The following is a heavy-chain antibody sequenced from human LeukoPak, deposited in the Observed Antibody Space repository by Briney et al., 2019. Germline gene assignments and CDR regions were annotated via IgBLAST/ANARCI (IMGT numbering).Heavy chain of an antibody. J-gene: IGHJ5*02. CDR3: ARTTIFGVVILAFDP. Sequence: ASVKVSCKASGYTFTSYAMHWVRQAPGQRLEWMGWINAGNGNTKYSQKFQGRVTITRDTSASTAYMEPSSLRSEDTAVYYCARTTIFGVVILAFDPWGQGTLVTVSS. V-gene: IGHV1-3*01. D-gene: IGHD3-3*01. CDR2: INAGNGNT. CDR1: GYTFTSYA.